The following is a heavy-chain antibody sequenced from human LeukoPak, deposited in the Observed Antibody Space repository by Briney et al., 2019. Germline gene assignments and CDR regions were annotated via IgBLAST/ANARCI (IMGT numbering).Heavy chain of an antibody. Sequence: PGGSLRLSCAASGFTFSTYAMSWVRQAPGKGLEWVSGIIGSGGSTYYADSVKGRFTISRDNSKSTLYLQMNSLRDEDTAVYYCARDGDGPDIAAEFRYYYYMDVWGKGTTVTVSS. D-gene: IGHD6-13*01. CDR3: ARDGDGPDIAAEFRYYYYMDV. V-gene: IGHV3-23*01. J-gene: IGHJ6*03. CDR2: IIGSGGST. CDR1: GFTFSTYA.